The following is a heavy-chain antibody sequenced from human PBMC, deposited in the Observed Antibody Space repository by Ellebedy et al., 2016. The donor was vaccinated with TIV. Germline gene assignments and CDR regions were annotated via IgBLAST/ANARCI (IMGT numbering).Heavy chain of an antibody. D-gene: IGHD1-1*01. CDR3: ARTLSGLYKNVWGAYDH. CDR2: INPNSGGT. CDR1: GYTFNGYH. J-gene: IGHJ5*02. Sequence: ASVKVSCXASGYTFNGYHMHWVRQAPGQGLEWMGWINPNSGGTKYAQKFQGFVTMTRDMSISTVYMELRRLTSDDTAVYFCARTLSGLYKNVWGAYDHWGQGTQVTVSS. V-gene: IGHV1-2*04.